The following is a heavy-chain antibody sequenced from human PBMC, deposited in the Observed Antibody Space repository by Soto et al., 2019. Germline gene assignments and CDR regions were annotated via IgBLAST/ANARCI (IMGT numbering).Heavy chain of an antibody. D-gene: IGHD6-19*01. CDR3: TTAGIAVAGSPKFWAWRGMDV. V-gene: IGHV3-9*01. CDR1: GFTFDDFA. Sequence: EVQLVESGGGLVQPGTSLRLSCAASGFTFDDFAMNWVRQAPGKGLEWVSYISGNSGTIDYADSVRGRFTISRDNAKNSLYLQMNSVRPEDTALYYCTTAGIAVAGSPKFWAWRGMDVWGQGTTVTVSS. J-gene: IGHJ6*02. CDR2: ISGNSGTI.